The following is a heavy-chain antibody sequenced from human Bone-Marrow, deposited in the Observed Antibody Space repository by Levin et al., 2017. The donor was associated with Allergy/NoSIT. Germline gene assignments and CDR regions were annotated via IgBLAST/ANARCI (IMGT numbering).Heavy chain of an antibody. CDR1: GGSINSGDYW. J-gene: IGHJ4*02. V-gene: IGHV4-39*01. Sequence: SSETLSLTCTVSGGSINSGDYWWAWIRQPPGKGLEWIASINYSGSTYYKPSLKSRVTISADTSNNQFSLKLSSVTAADTAVFSCARQIGAGTWVFDSWGQGTLVTVSS. D-gene: IGHD4/OR15-4a*01. CDR3: ARQIGAGTWVFDS. CDR2: INYSGST.